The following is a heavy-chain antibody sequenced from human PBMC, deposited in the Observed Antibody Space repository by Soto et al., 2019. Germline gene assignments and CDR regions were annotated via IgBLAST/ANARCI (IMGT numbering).Heavy chain of an antibody. CDR1: GFSLNTSGVG. CDR3: ALGPRRAEYFQH. CDR2: IYWDDDK. J-gene: IGHJ1*01. V-gene: IGHV2-5*02. Sequence: QITLKESGPTLVKPTQTLTLTCTFSGFSLNTSGVGVGWIRQPPGKALEWLALIYWDDDKRYSPSLKTRLTIRQAXSINPVVRTMTNMDPADTATYYCALGPRRAEYFQHWGQGTLVTVSS.